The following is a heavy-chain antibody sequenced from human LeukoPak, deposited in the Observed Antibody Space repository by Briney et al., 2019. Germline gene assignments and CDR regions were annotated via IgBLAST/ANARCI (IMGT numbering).Heavy chain of an antibody. CDR1: GYIFTTYG. Sequence: GASVKVSCKASGYIFTTYGISWVRQAPGQGLEWMGWINSNTGGPNYAQNFQGRVTMTRDTSISTAYMELSGLRSDDTAVYYCARAMTRNAFDIWGQGTVVTVSS. V-gene: IGHV1-2*02. CDR2: INSNTGGP. CDR3: ARAMTRNAFDI. D-gene: IGHD4-11*01. J-gene: IGHJ3*02.